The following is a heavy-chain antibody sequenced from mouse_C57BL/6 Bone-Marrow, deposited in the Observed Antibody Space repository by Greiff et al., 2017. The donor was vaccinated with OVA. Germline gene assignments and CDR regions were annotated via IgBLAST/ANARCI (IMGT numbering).Heavy chain of an antibody. V-gene: IGHV5-17*01. D-gene: IGHD2-10*02. Sequence: EVKLLESGGGLVKPGGSLKLSCAASGFTFSDYGMHWVRQAPEKGLEWVAYISSGSSTIYYEDTVKGRFTLSSDNAKNTLFLQMTGLRSEDTAMYYCARGYGKRYFDVWGTGTTGTVSS. CDR1: GFTFSDYG. J-gene: IGHJ1*03. CDR3: ARGYGKRYFDV. CDR2: ISSGSSTI.